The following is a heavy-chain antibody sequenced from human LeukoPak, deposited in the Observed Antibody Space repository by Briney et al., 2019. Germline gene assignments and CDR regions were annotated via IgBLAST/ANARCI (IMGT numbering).Heavy chain of an antibody. D-gene: IGHD6-6*01. Sequence: SQTLSLTCAISGDSVSSSSAAWNWIRQSPSRGLEWLGRTYYNSKWYNDYAVSVKSRITINPDTSENQFSLQLNSVTPEDTAVYYCTRDSGSYSSSYRFDSWGQGTLVTVSS. J-gene: IGHJ4*02. CDR2: TYYNSKWYN. V-gene: IGHV6-1*01. CDR1: GDSVSSSSAA. CDR3: TRDSGSYSSSYRFDS.